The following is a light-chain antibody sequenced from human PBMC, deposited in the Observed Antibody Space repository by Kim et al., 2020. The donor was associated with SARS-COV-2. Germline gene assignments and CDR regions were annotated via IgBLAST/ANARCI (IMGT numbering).Light chain of an antibody. J-gene: IGLJ2*01. CDR2: RNN. CDR3: AAWDDSLSGPV. Sequence: GQRVSLSCSGSSSNIGSNYVYWYQQLPGTAPKLRIYRNNQRPSGVPDRFSGSKSGTSASLAISGLRSEDEADYYCAAWDDSLSGPVFGGGTQLTVL. CDR1: SSNIGSNY. V-gene: IGLV1-47*01.